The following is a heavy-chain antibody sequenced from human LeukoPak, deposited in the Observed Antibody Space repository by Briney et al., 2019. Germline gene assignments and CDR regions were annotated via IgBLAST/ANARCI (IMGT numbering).Heavy chain of an antibody. J-gene: IGHJ4*02. CDR1: GFTFSNAW. V-gene: IGHV3-11*04. CDR2: ISSSGSTI. CDR3: ARVVVTIDY. Sequence: PGGSLRLSCAASGFTFSNAWMSWVRQAPGKGLEWVSYISSSGSTIYYADSVKGRFTISRDNAKNSLYLQMNSLRAEDTAVYYCARVVVTIDYWGQGTLVTVSS. D-gene: IGHD2-21*02.